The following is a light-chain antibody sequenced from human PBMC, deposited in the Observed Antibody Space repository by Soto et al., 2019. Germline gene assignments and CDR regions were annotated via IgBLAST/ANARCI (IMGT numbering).Light chain of an antibody. V-gene: IGLV1-44*01. CDR3: ASWDDSLNGPV. CDR2: TNT. CDR1: SSNVGGNP. J-gene: IGLJ1*01. Sequence: QLVLTQPPSASGTPGQRVTISCSGSSSNVGGNPVNWYQHVPTTAPKLLIYTNTQRPSGVPDRFSGSKSGTSASLAISGLQSEDEADYYCASWDDSLNGPVFGTGTKVTVL.